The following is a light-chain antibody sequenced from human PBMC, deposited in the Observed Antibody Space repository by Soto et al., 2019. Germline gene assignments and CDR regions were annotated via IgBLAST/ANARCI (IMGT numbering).Light chain of an antibody. Sequence: SSELTQPPSVSVSPGQTASITCSGDKLGDKYACWYQQKPCQSPVLVIYQDSKRPSGIPERFSGSNSGNTATLTISGTQAMDEADYYCQAWDSSTGVFGGGTKLTVL. J-gene: IGLJ2*01. CDR3: QAWDSSTGV. CDR1: KLGDKY. CDR2: QDS. V-gene: IGLV3-1*01.